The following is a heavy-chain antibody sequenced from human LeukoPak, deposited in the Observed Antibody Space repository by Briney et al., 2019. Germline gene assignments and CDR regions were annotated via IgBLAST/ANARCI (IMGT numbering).Heavy chain of an antibody. J-gene: IGHJ4*02. Sequence: SETLSLTCTVSGGSISSYYWSWIRQPPGKELEWIGYIYYSGSTNYNPSLKSRVTISVDTSKNQSSLKLSSVTAADTAVYYCARHKQGYGDYYFDYWGQGTLVTVSS. CDR3: ARHKQGYGDYYFDY. D-gene: IGHD4-17*01. CDR1: GGSISSYY. CDR2: IYYSGST. V-gene: IGHV4-59*08.